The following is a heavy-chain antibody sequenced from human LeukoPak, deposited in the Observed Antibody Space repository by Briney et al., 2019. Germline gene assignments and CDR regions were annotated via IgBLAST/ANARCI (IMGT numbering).Heavy chain of an antibody. CDR3: ARDNEVAARSFDY. V-gene: IGHV4-4*07. D-gene: IGHD6-6*01. CDR1: GGSISSYY. Sequence: SETLSLTCTVSGGSISSYYWSWVRQPAGKGLEWIGRIYTSGSNNYNPSLKSRVTMSVDTSKNQFSLELSSVTAADTAVYYCARDNEVAARSFDYWGQGTLVTVSS. J-gene: IGHJ4*02. CDR2: IYTSGSN.